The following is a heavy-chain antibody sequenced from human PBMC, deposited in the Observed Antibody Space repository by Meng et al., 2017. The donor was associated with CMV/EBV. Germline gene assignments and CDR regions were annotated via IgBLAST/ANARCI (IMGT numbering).Heavy chain of an antibody. CDR3: ARGKGDRVRYFDL. CDR1: GGSFSGYY. V-gene: IGHV4-34*01. J-gene: IGHJ2*01. D-gene: IGHD3-16*01. CDR2: INHSGST. Sequence: TCAVYGGSFSGYYWSWIRQPPGKGLEWIGEINHSGSTNYNPSLKSRVTISVDTSKNQFSLKLSSVTAADTAVYYCARGKGDRVRYFDLWGRGTLVTVSS.